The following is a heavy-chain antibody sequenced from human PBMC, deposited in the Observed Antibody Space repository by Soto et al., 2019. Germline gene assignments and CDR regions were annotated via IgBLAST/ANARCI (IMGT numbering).Heavy chain of an antibody. CDR3: ARMYCSTTNCQHFDY. Sequence: GGSLRLSCAASGFTFTTYAMTWVRQAPGKGLEWVSTISGSGVNTYYPDSVKGRFTISRDNSENTLYLQMNSLRADDTAVYYCARMYCSTTNCQHFDYWGQGTQVTVSS. D-gene: IGHD2-2*01. V-gene: IGHV3-23*01. J-gene: IGHJ4*02. CDR2: ISGSGVNT. CDR1: GFTFTTYA.